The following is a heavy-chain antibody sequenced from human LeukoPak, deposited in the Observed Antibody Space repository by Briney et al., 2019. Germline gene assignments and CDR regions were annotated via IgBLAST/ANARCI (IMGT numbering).Heavy chain of an antibody. J-gene: IGHJ4*02. CDR2: INQDGSEM. D-gene: IGHD6-13*01. CDR3: ARDRVGGLIGGSSWYGGTLFDY. Sequence: GGSLRLSCAASGFTLSSYWMTWVRQAPGKGLQWVANINQDGSEMYYVDSVKGRFTISRDNAKNSLYLQMNSLRAEDTAVYYCARDRVGGLIGGSSWYGGTLFDYWGQGTLVTVSS. CDR1: GFTLSSYW. V-gene: IGHV3-7*01.